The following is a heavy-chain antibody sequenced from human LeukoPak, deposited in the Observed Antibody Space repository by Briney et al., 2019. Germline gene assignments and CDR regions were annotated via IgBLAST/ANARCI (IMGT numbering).Heavy chain of an antibody. D-gene: IGHD2-2*01. CDR3: ARAEGEIVVVPAATTYYYYMDV. V-gene: IGHV3-48*01. CDR1: GFTFSSYS. J-gene: IGHJ6*03. Sequence: GRSLRLSCAASGFTFSSYSMNWVRQAPGKGLEWVSYISSSSSTIYYADSVKGRFTISRDNAKNSLYLQMNSLRAEDTAVYYCARAEGEIVVVPAATTYYYYMDVWGKGTTVTVSS. CDR2: ISSSSSTI.